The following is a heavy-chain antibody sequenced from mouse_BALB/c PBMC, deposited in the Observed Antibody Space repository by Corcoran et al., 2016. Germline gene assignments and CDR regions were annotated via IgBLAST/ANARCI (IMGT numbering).Heavy chain of an antibody. D-gene: IGHD1-1*01. CDR3: ALSTVVERAWFVY. J-gene: IGHJ3*01. CDR2: INTETGEP. CDR1: GYTFTDYS. V-gene: IGHV9-2-1*01. Sequence: QIQLVQSGPELKKPGETVKISCKASGYTFTDYSMHWVKQAPGKGLKWMGWINTETGEPTYADDFKGRFAFSLETSASTAYLQINNLKNEDTATYFCALSTVVERAWFVYWGQGTLVTVSA.